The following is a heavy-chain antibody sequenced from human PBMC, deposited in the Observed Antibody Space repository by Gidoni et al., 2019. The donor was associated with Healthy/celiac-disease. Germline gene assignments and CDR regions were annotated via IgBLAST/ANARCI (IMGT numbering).Heavy chain of an antibody. V-gene: IGHV3-15*01. CDR3: TTVSPDILTGYYYYFDY. CDR2: IKSKTDGGTT. D-gene: IGHD3-9*01. J-gene: IGHJ4*02. Sequence: EVQLVESGGGLVKPGGSLILSCAASGFTFSNAWMSWVRQAPGKGLEWVGRIKSKTDGGTTDYAAPVKGRFTISRDDSKNTLYLQMNSLKTEDTAVYYCTTVSPDILTGYYYYFDYWGQGTLVTVSS. CDR1: GFTFSNAW.